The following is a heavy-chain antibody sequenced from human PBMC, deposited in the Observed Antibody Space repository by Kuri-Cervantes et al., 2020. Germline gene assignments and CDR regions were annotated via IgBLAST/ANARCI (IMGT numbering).Heavy chain of an antibody. J-gene: IGHJ6*02. D-gene: IGHD2-2*02. V-gene: IGHV1-2*02. Sequence: ASVKVSCKASGYTFTGYYMHWVRQAPGQGLEWMGWINPNSGGTNYAQKFQGRVTMTRDTSISTAYMELSRLRSDDTAVYYCARVYQALLYTYYYYDMDVWGQGTTVTVSS. CDR3: ARVYQALLYTYYYYDMDV. CDR1: GYTFTGYY. CDR2: INPNSGGT.